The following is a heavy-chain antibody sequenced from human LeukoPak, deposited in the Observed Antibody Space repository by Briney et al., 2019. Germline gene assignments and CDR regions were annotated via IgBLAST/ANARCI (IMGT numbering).Heavy chain of an antibody. CDR2: INPNSGAT. Sequence: ASVKVSCEASGYTFTGYYIHWVRQAPGQGLEWMGWINPNSGATNYAQSFQGRVTMTRDTSTSTAHMDLSRLRSGDTAVYYCARGDCSVSGCHGGNWFDPWGQGTLVTVSS. D-gene: IGHD2-15*01. CDR1: GYTFTGYY. CDR3: ARGDCSVSGCHGGNWFDP. J-gene: IGHJ5*02. V-gene: IGHV1-2*02.